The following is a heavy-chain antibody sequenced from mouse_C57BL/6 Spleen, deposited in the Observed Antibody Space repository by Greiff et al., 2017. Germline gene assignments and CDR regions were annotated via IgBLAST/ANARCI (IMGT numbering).Heavy chain of an antibody. Sequence: VQLQQSGPELVKPGASVKISCKASGYSFTASNMNWVKQSNGKGLEWIGVINPNYGTTSYNQKFKGKATVTVDQSSSTAYMQLNSLTSEDSAVYYCAREGYSNYAYYFDYWGQGTTLTVSS. CDR1: GYSFTASN. CDR2: INPNYGTT. CDR3: AREGYSNYAYYFDY. D-gene: IGHD2-5*01. J-gene: IGHJ2*01. V-gene: IGHV1-39*01.